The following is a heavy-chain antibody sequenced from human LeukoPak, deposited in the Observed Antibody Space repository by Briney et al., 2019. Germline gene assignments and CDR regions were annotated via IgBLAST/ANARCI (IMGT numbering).Heavy chain of an antibody. CDR1: GFTFSSYW. Sequence: GGSLRLSCAASGFTFSSYWMSWVRQAPGKGLEWVANIKQDGSEKYYVDSVKGRFTISRDNAKNSLYLQMNSLRAEDTAVYYCARDSYYDSSGIPDYYYYMDVWGKGTTVTVSS. CDR2: IKQDGSEK. J-gene: IGHJ6*03. CDR3: ARDSYYDSSGIPDYYYYMDV. V-gene: IGHV3-7*01. D-gene: IGHD3-22*01.